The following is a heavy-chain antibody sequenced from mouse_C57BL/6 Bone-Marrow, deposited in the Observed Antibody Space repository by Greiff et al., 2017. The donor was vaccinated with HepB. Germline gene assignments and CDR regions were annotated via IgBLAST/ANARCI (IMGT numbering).Heavy chain of an antibody. V-gene: IGHV7-3*01. D-gene: IGHD3-1*01. CDR1: GFTFTDYY. J-gene: IGHJ4*01. CDR2: IRNKANGYTT. CDR3: ARSLGPYYAMDY. Sequence: DVKLVESGGGLVQPGGSLSLSCAASGFTFTDYYMSWVRQPPGQSLEWLGFIRNKANGYTTEYIASVKGRFTISRDNSPSILYLQMNALRADDSATYYCARSLGPYYAMDYWGQGTSVTVSS.